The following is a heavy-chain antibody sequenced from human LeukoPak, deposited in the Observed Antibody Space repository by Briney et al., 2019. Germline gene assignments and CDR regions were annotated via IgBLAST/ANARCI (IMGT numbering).Heavy chain of an antibody. J-gene: IGHJ5*02. CDR2: ISAYNGNT. V-gene: IGHV1-18*01. Sequence: GASVKVSCKASGYSFTSYGISWVRQAPGQGLEWMGWISAYNGNTNYAQKLQGRVTMTTDTSTSTAYMELRSLRSDDTAVYYCARSPRLGVLNWFDPWGQGTLVTVSS. CDR1: GYSFTSYG. D-gene: IGHD3-22*01. CDR3: ARSPRLGVLNWFDP.